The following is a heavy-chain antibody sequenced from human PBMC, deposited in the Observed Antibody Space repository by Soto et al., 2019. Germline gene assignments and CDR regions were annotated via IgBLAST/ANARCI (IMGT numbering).Heavy chain of an antibody. CDR2: ISVYNGNT. Sequence: QVPLVQSGAEVKKPGASVKVSCRASGYTFTSYTISWVRQAPGQGLEWMGWISVYNGNTNYAQKVQGIVTMTTDTTTSTAYMELRSLRSDDTAVYYCAIIGRSYWADYWGQGTLVTVSS. CDR3: AIIGRSYWADY. D-gene: IGHD1-26*01. CDR1: GYTFTSYT. J-gene: IGHJ4*02. V-gene: IGHV1-18*01.